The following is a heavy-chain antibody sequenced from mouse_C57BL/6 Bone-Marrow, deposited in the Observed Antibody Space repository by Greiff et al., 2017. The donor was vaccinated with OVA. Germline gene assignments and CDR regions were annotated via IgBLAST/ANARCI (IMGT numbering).Heavy chain of an antibody. J-gene: IGHJ2*01. D-gene: IGHD4-1*01. CDR1: GFNFTDDY. Sequence: VQLQQSGAELVRPGASVKLSCTASGFNFTDDYMHWVKQRPEQGLEWIGWIDPENGDTEYASKFQGKATITADTSSNTAYLQHSSLTSEDTAVYCCTTNWVDYWGQGTTLTVSS. CDR3: TTNWVDY. V-gene: IGHV14-4*01. CDR2: IDPENGDT.